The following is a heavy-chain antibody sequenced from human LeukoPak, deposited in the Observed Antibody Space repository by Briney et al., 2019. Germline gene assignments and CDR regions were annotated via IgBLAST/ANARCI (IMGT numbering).Heavy chain of an antibody. Sequence: ASVKVSCKASGYTFTGYYMHWVRQAPGQGLEWMGWINPNSGGTNYAQKFQGRVTMTRDTSISTAYMELSRLRSDDTAVYYCARDGGVGATLEFAKYYYYYMDVWGKGTTVTVSS. CDR2: INPNSGGT. J-gene: IGHJ6*03. CDR3: ARDGGVGATLEFAKYYYYYMDV. CDR1: GYTFTGYY. D-gene: IGHD1-26*01. V-gene: IGHV1-2*02.